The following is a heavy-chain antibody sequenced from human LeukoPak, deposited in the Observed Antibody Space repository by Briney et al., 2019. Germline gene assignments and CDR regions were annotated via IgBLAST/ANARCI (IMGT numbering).Heavy chain of an antibody. D-gene: IGHD2-8*01. V-gene: IGHV3-30-3*01. Sequence: GGSLRLSCAASGFTFSSYAMHWVRQAPGKGLEWVAVISYDGSNKYYADSVKGRFTISRDNSKNTLYLQMNSLRAEDTAVYYCASSIVLMVYAMDYWGQGTLVTVSS. J-gene: IGHJ4*02. CDR1: GFTFSSYA. CDR2: ISYDGSNK. CDR3: ASSIVLMVYAMDY.